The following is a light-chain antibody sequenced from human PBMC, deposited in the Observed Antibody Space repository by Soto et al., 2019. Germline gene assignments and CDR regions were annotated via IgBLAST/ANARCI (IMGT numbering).Light chain of an antibody. CDR2: GAS. CDR1: QSVSSN. V-gene: IGKV3-15*01. CDR3: QQYNNWPFT. Sequence: EIVMTQSPATLSVSPGERATLSCRASQSVSSNLAWYQQKPGQAPRLLIYGASTRATGIPARFSGSWSGTEFTLTISSLPSEDFAVYYCQQYNNWPFTFGPGTKVDIK. J-gene: IGKJ3*01.